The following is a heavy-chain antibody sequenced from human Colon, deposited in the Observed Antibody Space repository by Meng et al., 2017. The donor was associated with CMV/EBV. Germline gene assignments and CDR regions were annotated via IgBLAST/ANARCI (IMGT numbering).Heavy chain of an antibody. CDR3: ARGKGIVVVPIMDV. D-gene: IGHD2-2*01. CDR2: IGNAGDT. Sequence: GESLKISCAASGFTFSTSDMHWVRQAPGKGLEWVSSIGNAGDTYYPDSVKGRFTISREDAKNSLYLQMNSLRVGDTAVYFCARGKGIVVVPIMDVWGQGTTVTVSS. CDR1: GFTFSTSD. J-gene: IGHJ6*02. V-gene: IGHV3-13*01.